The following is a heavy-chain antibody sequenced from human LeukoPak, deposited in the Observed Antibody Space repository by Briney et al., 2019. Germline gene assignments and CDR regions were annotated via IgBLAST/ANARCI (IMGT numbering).Heavy chain of an antibody. CDR3: AGHGRYYFDY. J-gene: IGHJ4*02. Sequence: SETLSLTCTVSGGSISTYYWSWIRQPPGKGLEWIGHIYYSGSTNYNPSLKSRVTISVDTSKNQFSLKLSSVTAADTAVYYCAGHGRYYFDYWGQGTLVTVSS. D-gene: IGHD1-26*01. CDR1: GGSISTYY. CDR2: IYYSGST. V-gene: IGHV4-59*01.